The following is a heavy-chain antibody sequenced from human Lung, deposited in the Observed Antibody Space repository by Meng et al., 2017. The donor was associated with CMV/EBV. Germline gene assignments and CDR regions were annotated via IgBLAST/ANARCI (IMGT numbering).Heavy chain of an antibody. CDR2: NSDHNGNT. J-gene: IGHJ6*02. CDR1: AYTFTSYG. Sequence: ASAKVSCKASAYTFTSYGISWGRQAPGQGLEWMGWNSDHNGNTNYAQKFQGRVTMTTDASTSTHYMELRSLRSDDTAMYFCARADYLLVHYSYYGMDVWGQGXTVTVSS. CDR3: ARADYLLVHYSYYGMDV. V-gene: IGHV1-18*01. D-gene: IGHD4/OR15-4a*01.